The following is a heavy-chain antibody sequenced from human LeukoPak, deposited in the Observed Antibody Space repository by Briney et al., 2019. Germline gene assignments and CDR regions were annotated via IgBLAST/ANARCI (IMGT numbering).Heavy chain of an antibody. CDR2: IANDGRDK. D-gene: IGHD6-13*01. CDR1: GFTFSNYG. Sequence: GGSLRLSCAASGFTFSNYGMHWVRQAPGKGLGWVAVIANDGRDKRYADSVKGRFTMSRDNSKNTVYLQMNSLRAEDTAVYSCAKDLNVAAAGYYFDYWGQGTLVTVSS. V-gene: IGHV3-30*18. CDR3: AKDLNVAAAGYYFDY. J-gene: IGHJ4*02.